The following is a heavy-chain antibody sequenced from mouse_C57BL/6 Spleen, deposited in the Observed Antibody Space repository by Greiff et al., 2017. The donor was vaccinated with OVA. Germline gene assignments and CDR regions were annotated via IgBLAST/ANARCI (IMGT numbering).Heavy chain of an antibody. J-gene: IGHJ2*01. D-gene: IGHD2-13*01. V-gene: IGHV1-82*01. CDR1: GYAFSSSW. Sequence: QVQLQQSGPELVKPGASVKISCKASGYAFSSSWMNWVKQRPGKGLEWIGRIYPGDGDTNYNGKFKGKATLTAYKSSSTAYMQLSSLTSEDSAVYFCARIDYYFDYWGQGTTLTVSS. CDR2: IYPGDGDT. CDR3: ARIDYYFDY.